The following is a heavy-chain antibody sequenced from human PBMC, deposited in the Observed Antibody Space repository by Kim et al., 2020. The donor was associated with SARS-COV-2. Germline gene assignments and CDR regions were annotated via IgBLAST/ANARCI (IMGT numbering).Heavy chain of an antibody. Sequence: ASVKVSCKASGYTFTSYAMNWVRQAPGQGLEWMGWINTNTGNPTYAQGFTGRFVFSVDTSVSTAYLQISSLKAEDTAVYYCAREGIVVVPAAQGGFDYWGQGTLVPVSS. V-gene: IGHV7-4-1*02. D-gene: IGHD2-2*01. J-gene: IGHJ4*02. CDR1: GYTFTSYA. CDR3: AREGIVVVPAAQGGFDY. CDR2: INTNTGNP.